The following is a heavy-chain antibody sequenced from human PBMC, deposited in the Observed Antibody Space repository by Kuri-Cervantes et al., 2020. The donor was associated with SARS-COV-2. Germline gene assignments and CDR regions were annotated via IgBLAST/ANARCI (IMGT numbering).Heavy chain of an antibody. V-gene: IGHV4-34*01. J-gene: IGHJ5*02. CDR2: INHSGST. CDR1: GGSFSGYY. Sequence: GSLRLSCAVYGGSFSGYYWSWIRQPPGKGLEWIGEINHSGSTNYNPSLKSRVTISVDTSKNQFSLKLSPVTAADTAVYYCARDRSRAYYYDSSGFGAWGQGTLVTVSS. D-gene: IGHD3-22*01. CDR3: ARDRSRAYYYDSSGFGA.